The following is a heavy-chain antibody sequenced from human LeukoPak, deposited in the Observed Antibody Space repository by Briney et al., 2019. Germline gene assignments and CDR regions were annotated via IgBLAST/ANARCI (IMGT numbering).Heavy chain of an antibody. CDR3: ATTRWGIAAAGTPFDY. CDR2: INPNSGGT. V-gene: IGHV1-2*02. D-gene: IGHD6-13*01. J-gene: IGHJ4*02. CDR1: GYTFTGYY. Sequence: ASVKVSCKASGYTFTGYYMHWVRQAPGRGLEWMGWINPNSGGTNYAQKFQGRVTMTRDTSISTAYMELSRLRSDDTAVYYCATTRWGIAAAGTPFDYWGQGTLVTVSS.